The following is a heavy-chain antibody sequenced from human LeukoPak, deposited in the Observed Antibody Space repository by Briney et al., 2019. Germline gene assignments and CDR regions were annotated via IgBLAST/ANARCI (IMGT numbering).Heavy chain of an antibody. D-gene: IGHD6-19*01. V-gene: IGHV3-23*01. CDR2: FDTGFGT. J-gene: IGHJ4*02. CDR3: ARSSGWWSLDY. Sequence: GGSLRLSCAASVFTFSTASLHWVRQAPGRGLEWVSAFDTGFGTYYPDSLKGRLTISRDNSKNTLFLQMNSLRAEDTAVYYCARSSGWWSLDYWGQGTLVTVSS. CDR1: VFTFSTAS.